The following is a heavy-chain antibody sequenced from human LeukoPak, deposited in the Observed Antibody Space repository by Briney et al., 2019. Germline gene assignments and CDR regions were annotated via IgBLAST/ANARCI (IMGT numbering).Heavy chain of an antibody. D-gene: IGHD1-26*01. CDR1: GFTFCNYG. CDR2: ISYDRSNK. V-gene: IGHV3-30*18. Sequence: GGSLSLPCAASGFTFCNYGMQWVRQAPGKGVEGVAVISYDRSNKYYADSVNGRFTISRDNSKNTLYLQMSSLRAEDTAVYCCAKDASGHGDYVDYWGQGTLVTVSS. J-gene: IGHJ4*02. CDR3: AKDASGHGDYVDY.